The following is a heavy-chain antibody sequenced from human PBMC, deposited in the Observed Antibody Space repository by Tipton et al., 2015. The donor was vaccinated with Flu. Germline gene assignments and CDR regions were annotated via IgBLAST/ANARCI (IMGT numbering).Heavy chain of an antibody. V-gene: IGHV3-9*01. CDR3: ARDDAFDI. CDR2: LGWNSGDI. Sequence: SLRLSCAASGFTFGDYALHWVRQAPGKGLEWVSGLGWNSGDIRYADSVKGRFTISRDNAKNSLYLQMNSLIPEDTALYYCARDDAFDIWGQGTMVTVAS. CDR1: GFTFGDYA. J-gene: IGHJ3*02.